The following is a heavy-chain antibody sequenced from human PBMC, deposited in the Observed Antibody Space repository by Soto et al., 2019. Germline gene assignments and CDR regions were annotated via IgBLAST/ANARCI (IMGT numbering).Heavy chain of an antibody. J-gene: IGHJ6*03. V-gene: IGHV3-23*01. D-gene: IGHD3-3*01. CDR3: AKGRYDFWSGYYRSRRGVNYYVDV. CDR1: GFTFSSYA. Sequence: EVQLLESGGGLVQPGGSLRLSCAASGFTFSSYAMSWVRQAPGKGLEWVSAISGSGGSTYYADSVKGRFTISRDNYKNTQYLQMKSQRADNSAVDYCAKGRYDFWSGYYRSRRGVNYYVDVWGKGTTVTVSS. CDR2: ISGSGGST.